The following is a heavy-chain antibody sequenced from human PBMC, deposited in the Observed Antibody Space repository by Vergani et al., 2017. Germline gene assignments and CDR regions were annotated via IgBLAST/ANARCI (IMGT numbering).Heavy chain of an antibody. D-gene: IGHD2-15*01. Sequence: QMQLVQSGPEVKKPGTSVKVSCKASGFTFTSSAVQWVRQARGQRLEWIGWIVVGSGNTNYAQKFQERVTITRDMSTSTAYMELSSLRSEDTAVYYCAADLNVGYCSGGSCRFYYYGMDVWGQGTTVTVSS. CDR2: IVVGSGNT. V-gene: IGHV1-58*01. CDR3: AADLNVGYCSGGSCRFYYYGMDV. CDR1: GFTFTSSA. J-gene: IGHJ6*02.